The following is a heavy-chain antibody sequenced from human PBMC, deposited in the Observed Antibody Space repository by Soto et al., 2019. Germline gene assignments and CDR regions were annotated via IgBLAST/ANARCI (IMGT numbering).Heavy chain of an antibody. D-gene: IGHD3-9*01. CDR2: MTGSGDST. V-gene: IGHV3-23*01. J-gene: IGHJ5*02. Sequence: EVQLLESGGGLVQPGGSLRLSCAASGFTFSSYAMGWVRQAPGKGLEWVSGMTGSGDSTYYADSVKGRFTISRDNSKNTLYLQMNSLRAEDTAVYYCTKDGNPIPYLTGYYRLGWFDPWGQGTLVTVSS. CDR1: GFTFSSYA. CDR3: TKDGNPIPYLTGYYRLGWFDP.